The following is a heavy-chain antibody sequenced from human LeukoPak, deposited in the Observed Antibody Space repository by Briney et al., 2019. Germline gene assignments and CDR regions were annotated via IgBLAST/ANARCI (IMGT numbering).Heavy chain of an antibody. CDR3: ARDDVTTNGGVIADSRLFDI. V-gene: IGHV3-21*01. J-gene: IGHJ3*02. CDR2: ISGGSTYI. Sequence: GGSLRLSCAASGFIFTNYNLNWVRQAPGKGLEWISSISGGSTYIYYADSVRGRFTISRDNAKNSLYLQMNSLRGEDTALYYCARDDVTTNGGVIADSRLFDIXXXGTMVTVSS. D-gene: IGHD2-8*02. CDR1: GFIFTNYN.